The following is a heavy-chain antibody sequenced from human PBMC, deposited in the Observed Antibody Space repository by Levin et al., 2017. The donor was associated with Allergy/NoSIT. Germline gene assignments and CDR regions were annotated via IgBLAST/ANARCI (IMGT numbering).Heavy chain of an antibody. CDR2: MTPNSGNT. Sequence: MSGGSLRLSCKASGYTFTSYDINWVRQATGQGLEWMGWMTPNSGNTGYAQKFQGRVTMTRDTSMSTAYMELSSLRSEDTAVYYCTRGDYWGQGTLVTVSS. V-gene: IGHV1-8*01. CDR3: TRGDY. CDR1: GYTFTSYD. J-gene: IGHJ4*02.